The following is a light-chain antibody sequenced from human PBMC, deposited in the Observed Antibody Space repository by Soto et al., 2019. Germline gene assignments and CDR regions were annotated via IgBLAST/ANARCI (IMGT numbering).Light chain of an antibody. CDR3: QQYNDYSWA. V-gene: IGKV1-5*03. CDR1: QSISTW. CDR2: KAS. J-gene: IGKJ1*01. Sequence: IPMTQSPSTLSASVGDRITITCRASQSISTWLAWYHQQPGKAPRLLIYKASTLEIGVPSRFSGSGSGTEFTLTISSLQPDDVAIYYCQQYNDYSWAFGQGTKVDNK.